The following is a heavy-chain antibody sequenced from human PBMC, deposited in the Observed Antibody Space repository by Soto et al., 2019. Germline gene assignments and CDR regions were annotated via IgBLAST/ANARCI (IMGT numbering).Heavy chain of an antibody. V-gene: IGHV4-39*01. CDR2: VYYSGST. Sequence: PSETLSLTCSVSGGSVTLTSYYWGWIRQPPGKGLEWIGNVYYSGSTNYNPSLKSRVTISVDTSKNQFSLSVKSVTAADTAVYYCASDYSGYSADPEYYGVEVWGQGTTVTVSS. CDR1: GGSVTLTSYY. CDR3: ASDYSGYSADPEYYGVEV. J-gene: IGHJ6*02. D-gene: IGHD3-22*01.